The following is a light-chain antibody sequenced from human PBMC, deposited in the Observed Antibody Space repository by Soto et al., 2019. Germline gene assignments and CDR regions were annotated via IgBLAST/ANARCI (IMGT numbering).Light chain of an antibody. CDR2: GNS. V-gene: IGLV1-40*01. J-gene: IGLJ2*01. Sequence: QSVLTQPPSVSGAPGQRVTISCTGSSSNIGAGYDVHWYQQLPGTAPKLLIYGNSNRPSGVPDRFSGSKSGTSASLAITGLQAEDVADYYCQSYDSRRSGSNVVFGGGTKLTVL. CDR3: QSYDSRRSGSNVV. CDR1: SSNIGAGYD.